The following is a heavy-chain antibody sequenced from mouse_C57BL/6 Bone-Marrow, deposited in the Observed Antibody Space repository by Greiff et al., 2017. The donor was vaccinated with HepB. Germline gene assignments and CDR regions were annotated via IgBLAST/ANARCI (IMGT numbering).Heavy chain of an antibody. V-gene: IGHV1-82*01. D-gene: IGHD1-1*01. J-gene: IGHJ4*01. CDR3: APLYYYGSMDY. CDR2: IYPGDGDT. Sequence: QVQLQQSGPELVKPGASVKISCKASGYAFSSSWMNWVKQRPGKGLEWIGRIYPGDGDTNYNGKFKGKATLTADKSSSTAYMQLRSLTSEDSAVYCCAPLYYYGSMDYWGQGTSVTVSS. CDR1: GYAFSSSW.